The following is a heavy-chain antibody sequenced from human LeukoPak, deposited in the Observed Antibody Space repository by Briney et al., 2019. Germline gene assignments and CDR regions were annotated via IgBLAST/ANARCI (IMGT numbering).Heavy chain of an antibody. J-gene: IGHJ4*02. Sequence: PGGSLRLSCAASGFTFSTYWMHWVRQAPGEGLVWVSRIKSDESDTSYADSVKGRFTISRDNAKNTLYLQMNSLRAEDTAVYYCARGFWTGVEYWGQGALVTVSS. V-gene: IGHV3-74*01. D-gene: IGHD3/OR15-3a*01. CDR2: IKSDESDT. CDR1: GFTFSTYW. CDR3: ARGFWTGVEY.